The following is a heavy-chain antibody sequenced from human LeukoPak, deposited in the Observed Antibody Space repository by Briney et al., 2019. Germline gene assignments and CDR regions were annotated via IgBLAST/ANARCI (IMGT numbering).Heavy chain of an antibody. CDR1: GFIFSDYW. CDR3: ARDRRIFGEVIYYYMDV. CDR2: IKQDGGEK. D-gene: IGHD3-3*01. Sequence: GGSLRLSCGVSGFIFSDYWMNWVRQAPGKGLEWVASIKQDGGEKSYVDSVKGRFTISRDNAKNSLYLQMNSLRAEDTAVYYCARDRRIFGEVIYYYMDVWGKGTTVTVSS. J-gene: IGHJ6*03. V-gene: IGHV3-7*01.